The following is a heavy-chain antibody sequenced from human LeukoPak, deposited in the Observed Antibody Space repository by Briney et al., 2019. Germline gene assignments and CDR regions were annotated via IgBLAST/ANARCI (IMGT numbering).Heavy chain of an antibody. CDR2: INNSGST. CDR1: GGSFSGYY. CDR3: ASYSSGIFDY. J-gene: IGHJ4*02. D-gene: IGHD6-19*01. V-gene: IGHV4-34*01. Sequence: SETLSLTCAVYGGSFSGYYWSWIRQPPGKGVEWIGEINNSGSTNYNPSLKSRVTISVDTSKNQFSLKLSSVTAADTAVYYCASYSSGIFDYWGQGTLVTVSS.